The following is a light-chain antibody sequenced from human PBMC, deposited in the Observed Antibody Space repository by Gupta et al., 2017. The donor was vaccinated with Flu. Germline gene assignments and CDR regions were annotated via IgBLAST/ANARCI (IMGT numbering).Light chain of an antibody. V-gene: IGLV1-40*01. CDR2: GNS. J-gene: IGLJ2*01. Sequence: QSVLTQPPSVSAAPGQRVTISCPGRSSNIGAGYDVHWYQQLPGTAPKLLIYGNSNRPSGVPDRFSGSKSGTSASLAITGLQAEDEADYYCQSYDSSLSGSRVFGGGTKLTVL. CDR1: SSNIGAGYD. CDR3: QSYDSSLSGSRV.